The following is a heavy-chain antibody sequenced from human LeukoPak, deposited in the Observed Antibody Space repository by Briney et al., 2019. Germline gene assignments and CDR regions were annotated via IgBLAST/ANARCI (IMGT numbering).Heavy chain of an antibody. CDR3: ARDEVYGEQYYFDY. CDR2: IYNGGST. Sequence: SGGSLRLSCAASGFTVTSNYMSWVRQAPGRGLEWVSVIYNGGSTYYADSVKGRFTISRDKSKNTLYLQMNSLRAEDTAVYYCARDEVYGEQYYFDYWGQGTLVTVSS. D-gene: IGHD4/OR15-4a*01. V-gene: IGHV3-53*01. J-gene: IGHJ4*02. CDR1: GFTVTSNY.